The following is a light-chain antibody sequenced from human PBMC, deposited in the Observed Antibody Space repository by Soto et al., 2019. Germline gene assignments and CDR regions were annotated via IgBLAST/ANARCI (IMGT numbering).Light chain of an antibody. J-gene: IGKJ1*01. Sequence: NVLTHAPGTLSFSPGEIVTLSCRASQDIRSHLAWYQQKPGQAPRLLIFDASSRATGIPDRFSGSGSGTDFTLSISRLEPEDFAVYYCQQYGTSPRTFGQGTKVDIK. CDR3: QQYGTSPRT. CDR1: QDIRSH. V-gene: IGKV3-20*01. CDR2: DAS.